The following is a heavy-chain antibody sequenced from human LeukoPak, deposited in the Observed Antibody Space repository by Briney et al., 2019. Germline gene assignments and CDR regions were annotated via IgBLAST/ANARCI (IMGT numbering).Heavy chain of an antibody. J-gene: IGHJ5*02. V-gene: IGHV3-21*01. Sequence: PGGSLRLSCAASGFTFSSYSMNWVRQAPGKGPEWVSSISSSSSYIYYADSVKGRFTISRDNAKNSLYLQMNSLRAEDTAVYYGARDYDFWSGYSYNWFDPWGQGTLVTVSS. CDR3: ARDYDFWSGYSYNWFDP. D-gene: IGHD3-3*01. CDR1: GFTFSSYS. CDR2: ISSSSSYI.